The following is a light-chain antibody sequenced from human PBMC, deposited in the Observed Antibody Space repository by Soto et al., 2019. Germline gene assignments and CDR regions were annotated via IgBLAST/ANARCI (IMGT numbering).Light chain of an antibody. CDR1: QSVSNSY. V-gene: IGKV3-20*01. CDR2: GTS. Sequence: IVLTQSPDTLSLSPGESATLSCRASQSVSNSYLAWHQQKPGQPPRLLIFGTSSRATGIPDRFSASGSGTDCTLTISRVEPEDFAVYYCQQYGSSQLTFGQGTKVEIK. J-gene: IGKJ1*01. CDR3: QQYGSSQLT.